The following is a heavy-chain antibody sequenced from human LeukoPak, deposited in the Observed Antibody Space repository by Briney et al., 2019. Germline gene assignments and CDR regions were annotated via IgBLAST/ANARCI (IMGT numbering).Heavy chain of an antibody. CDR2: INPDSGGT. J-gene: IGHJ4*02. CDR1: GYTFTGYY. CDR3: ARVRLQARWAPTSFDY. D-gene: IGHD2-21*01. Sequence: GASVKVSCKASGYTFTGYYMHWVRQAPGQGLEWMGWINPDSGGTNYAQKLQGRVTMTTDTSTSTAYMELRSLRSDDTAVYYCARVRLQARWAPTSFDYWGQGTLVTVSS. V-gene: IGHV1-2*02.